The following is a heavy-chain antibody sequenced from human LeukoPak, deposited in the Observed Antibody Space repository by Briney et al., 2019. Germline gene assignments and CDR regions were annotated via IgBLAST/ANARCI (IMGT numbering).Heavy chain of an antibody. J-gene: IGHJ4*02. Sequence: SETLSLTCAVYGGSFSGYYWSWIRRPPGKGLEWIGEINHSGSTNYNPSLKSRVTISVDTSKNQFSLKLSSVTAADTAVYYCARGAHSSGYSHFDYWGQGTLVTVSS. CDR1: GGSFSGYY. CDR3: ARGAHSSGYSHFDY. CDR2: INHSGST. V-gene: IGHV4-34*01. D-gene: IGHD3-22*01.